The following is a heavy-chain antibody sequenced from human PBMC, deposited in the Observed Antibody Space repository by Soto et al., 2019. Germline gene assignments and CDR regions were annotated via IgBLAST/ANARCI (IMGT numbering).Heavy chain of an antibody. V-gene: IGHV1-18*01. CDR3: ARVRYCSGGSCYKDAFDI. CDR2: ISAYNGNT. D-gene: IGHD2-15*01. Sequence: GASVKVSCKASGYTFTSYGISWVRQAPGQGLEWMGWISAYNGNTNYAQKLQGRVTMTTDTSTSTAYMELRSLRPDDTAVYYCARVRYCSGGSCYKDAFDIWGQGTMVTVSS. CDR1: GYTFTSYG. J-gene: IGHJ3*02.